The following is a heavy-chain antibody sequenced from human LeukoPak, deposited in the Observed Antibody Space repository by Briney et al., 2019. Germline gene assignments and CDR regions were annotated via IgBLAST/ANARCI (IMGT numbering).Heavy chain of an antibody. J-gene: IGHJ4*02. CDR1: GFTFSSYA. D-gene: IGHD3-3*01. Sequence: PGGSLRLSCAASGFTFSSYAMSWVRQAPGKGLEWVSAMCGSGGSTYYADSVKGRFTISRDNSKNTLYLQMNSLRAEDTAVYYCANEGRTYYDFWSGYFTPSGCFDYWGQGTLVTVSS. CDR2: MCGSGGST. V-gene: IGHV3-23*01. CDR3: ANEGRTYYDFWSGYFTPSGCFDY.